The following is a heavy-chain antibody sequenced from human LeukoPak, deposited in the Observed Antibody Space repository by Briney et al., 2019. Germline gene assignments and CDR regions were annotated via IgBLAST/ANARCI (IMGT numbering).Heavy chain of an antibody. CDR1: GFTFNYYW. CDR3: ARVRKLRTRGVMDPLDY. CDR2: IQQDGSEK. V-gene: IGHV3-7*01. J-gene: IGHJ4*02. D-gene: IGHD3-10*01. Sequence: GGSLRLSCAASGFTFNYYWLTWVRQAPGKGLEWVANIQQDGSEKYYVDSVKGRFIISRDNAKNSLYMQMNSLRAEDTAVYYCARVRKLRTRGVMDPLDYWGQGTLVTVSS.